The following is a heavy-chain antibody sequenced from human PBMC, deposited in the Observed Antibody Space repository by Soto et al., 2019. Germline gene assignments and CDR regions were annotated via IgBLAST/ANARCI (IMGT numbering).Heavy chain of an antibody. CDR1: GFTFSSYW. CDR2: IKQDGSEK. CDR3: AREGYDFWSGYSRGYYFDY. V-gene: IGHV3-7*01. D-gene: IGHD3-3*01. Sequence: GGSLRLSCAASGFTFSSYWMSWVRQAPGKGLEWVANIKQDGSEKYYVDSVKGRFTISRDNAKNSLYLQMNSLRAEDTAVYYCAREGYDFWSGYSRGYYFDYWGQGTLVTVSS. J-gene: IGHJ4*02.